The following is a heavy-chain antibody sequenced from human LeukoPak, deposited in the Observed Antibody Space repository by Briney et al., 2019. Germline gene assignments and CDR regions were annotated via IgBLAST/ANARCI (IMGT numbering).Heavy chain of an antibody. J-gene: IGHJ3*02. CDR1: GFTFSDYS. CDR2: ITSTSSTK. CDR3: ARDISPAGTEDAFDI. D-gene: IGHD1-1*01. V-gene: IGHV3-48*01. Sequence: GGSLRLSCAASGFTFSDYSMHWVRQAPGKGLEWVSDITSTSSTKYYADSVKGRFTISRDNAKNSLYLQMNSLRADDTAVYYCARDISPAGTEDAFDIWGQGTMVTVSS.